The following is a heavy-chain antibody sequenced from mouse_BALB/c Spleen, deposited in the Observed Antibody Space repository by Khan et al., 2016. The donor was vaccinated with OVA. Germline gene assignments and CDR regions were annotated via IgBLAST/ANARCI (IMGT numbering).Heavy chain of an antibody. CDR3: TRLAYYYDSEGFAY. CDR2: VSTGGSYT. V-gene: IGHV5-6*01. J-gene: IGHJ3*01. CDR1: GFTFSTYG. D-gene: IGHD1-1*01. Sequence: EVKLVESGGDLVKPGGSLKLSCAASGFTFSTYGMSWVRQTPDKRLEWLATVSTGGSYTYYPDSVKGRFTISRDNAKNTLYLQMSGLKSEDTAMFYCTRLAYYYDSEGFAYWGQGTLVTVSA.